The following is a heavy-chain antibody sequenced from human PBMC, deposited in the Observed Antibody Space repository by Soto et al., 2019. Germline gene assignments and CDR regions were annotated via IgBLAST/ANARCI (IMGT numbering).Heavy chain of an antibody. J-gene: IGHJ5*02. V-gene: IGHV4-59*01. Sequence: QTLCLSGPVSGASISSYYWSWIRQPPGKGLEWIGYICYIGSTNYNPSLKSRVTISVDTSKNQFPLKLSSVTAADTAVYYCARRLRRQLLNWFDPWGQGTLVTVYS. CDR3: ARRLRRQLLNWFDP. CDR2: ICYIGST. D-gene: IGHD2-2*01. CDR1: GASISSYY.